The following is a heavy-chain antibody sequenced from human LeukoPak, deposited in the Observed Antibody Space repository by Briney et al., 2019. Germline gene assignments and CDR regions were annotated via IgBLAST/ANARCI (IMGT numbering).Heavy chain of an antibody. CDR3: ARRRRPPRKTFDY. CDR1: GGSFTNYY. V-gene: IGHV4-34*01. J-gene: IGHJ4*02. CDR2: INHSGST. Sequence: SETLSLTCAVYGGSFTNYYWSWIRQPPGKGLEWIGEINHSGSTKYNPSLKSRVTISVDTSKNQFSLKLSSVTAADTAVYYCARRRRPPRKTFDYWGQGNLVTVSS.